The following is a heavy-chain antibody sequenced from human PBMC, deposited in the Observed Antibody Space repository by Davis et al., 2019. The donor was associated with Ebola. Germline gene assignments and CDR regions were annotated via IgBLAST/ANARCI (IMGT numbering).Heavy chain of an antibody. V-gene: IGHV4-34*01. CDR3: ARDLGPVAIFPQLDNDAFDI. Sequence: SETLSLTCAVYGASFSGYYRNWIRQPPGKGPEWIGEINHSGSTSYNPSLKSRVTVSVDTSKNQFSLKLSSVTAADTAVYYCARDLGPVAIFPQLDNDAFDIWGQGTMVTVSS. D-gene: IGHD2-2*01. J-gene: IGHJ3*02. CDR1: GASFSGYY. CDR2: INHSGST.